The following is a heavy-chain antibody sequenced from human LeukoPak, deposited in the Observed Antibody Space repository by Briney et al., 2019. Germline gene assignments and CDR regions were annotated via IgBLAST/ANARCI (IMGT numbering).Heavy chain of an antibody. J-gene: IGHJ4*02. V-gene: IGHV1-46*01. CDR1: GYTFTSYY. CDR2: INPSGGST. CDR3: ARDYCTNGVCYPWTD. Sequence: ASVRVSCKASGYTFTSYYMHWVRQAPGQGLEWMGIINPSGGSTSYAQKFQGRVTMTRDTSTSTVYMELSSLRSEDTAVYYCARDYCTNGVCYPWTDWGQGTLVTVSS. D-gene: IGHD2-8*01.